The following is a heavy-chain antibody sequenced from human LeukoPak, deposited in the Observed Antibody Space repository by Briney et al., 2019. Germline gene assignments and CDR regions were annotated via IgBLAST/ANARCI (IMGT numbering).Heavy chain of an antibody. D-gene: IGHD1-26*01. CDR3: ARDDSGSYYAPNPNYYYYGMDV. Sequence: RASVKVSCKASGGTFSSYAISWVRQAPGQGLEWMGGIIPIFGTANYARKFQGRVTITADESTSTAYMELSSLRSEDTAVYYCARDDSGSYYAPNPNYYYYGMDVWGQGTTVTVSS. V-gene: IGHV1-69*13. CDR2: IIPIFGTA. J-gene: IGHJ6*02. CDR1: GGTFSSYA.